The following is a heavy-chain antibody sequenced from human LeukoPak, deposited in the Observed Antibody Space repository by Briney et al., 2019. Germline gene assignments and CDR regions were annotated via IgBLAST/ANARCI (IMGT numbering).Heavy chain of an antibody. CDR3: ARGQRTTIFGVVIRYNWFDP. J-gene: IGHJ5*02. D-gene: IGHD3-3*01. V-gene: IGHV4-34*01. CDR1: GGSFSGYY. Sequence: SETLSLTCAAYGGSFSGYYWSWIRQPPGKGLEWIGEINHSGSTNYNPSLKSRVTISVDTSKNQFSLKLSSVTAADTAVYYCARGQRTTIFGVVIRYNWFDPWGQGTLVTVSS. CDR2: INHSGST.